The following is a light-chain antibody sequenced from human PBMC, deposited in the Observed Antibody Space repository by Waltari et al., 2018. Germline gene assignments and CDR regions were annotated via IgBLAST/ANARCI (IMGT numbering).Light chain of an antibody. CDR1: RSDVGDYKY. J-gene: IGLJ1*01. V-gene: IGLV2-8*01. CDR2: EVN. Sequence: QSALTQPPSASGSPGQSVTISCSGTRSDVGDYKYVSWYQYYPGTAPKPILYEVNTRPSGVPDLFYGSRAGSTAFLTVSGLQADDEAVYFCFSYAGSNTYVFGSGTTVTVL. CDR3: FSYAGSNTYV.